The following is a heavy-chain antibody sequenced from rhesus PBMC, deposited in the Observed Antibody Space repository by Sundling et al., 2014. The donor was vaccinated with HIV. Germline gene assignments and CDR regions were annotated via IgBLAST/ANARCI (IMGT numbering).Heavy chain of an antibody. CDR2: SVVVVGAP. CDR3: ARTXELLLRVFDV. CDR1: GGSISGYY. V-gene: IGHV4-165*02. J-gene: IGHJ5-1*01. Sequence: QVQLQESGPGLVKPSETLSLTCAVSGGSISGYYWNWIRNHQGRGWSGLGISVVVVGAPTTTPPSRVESPFQQTRQEPVLPEAELCDRRGTAVYYCARTXELLLRVFDVWGPGSWVTVSS. D-gene: IGHD1-38*01.